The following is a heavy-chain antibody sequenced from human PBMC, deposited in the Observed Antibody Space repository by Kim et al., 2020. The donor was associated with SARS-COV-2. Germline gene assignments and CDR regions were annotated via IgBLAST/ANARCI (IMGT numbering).Heavy chain of an antibody. D-gene: IGHD6-13*01. V-gene: IGHV1-3*01. CDR3: ARDRGGVVYSSSWSFDRFDY. CDR1: GYTFTSYA. Sequence: ASVKVSCKASGYTFTSYAMHWVRQAPGQRLEWMGWINAGNGNTKYSQKFQGRVTITRDTSASTAYMELSSLRSEDTAVYYCARDRGGVVYSSSWSFDRFDYWGQGTLVTVSS. J-gene: IGHJ4*02. CDR2: INAGNGNT.